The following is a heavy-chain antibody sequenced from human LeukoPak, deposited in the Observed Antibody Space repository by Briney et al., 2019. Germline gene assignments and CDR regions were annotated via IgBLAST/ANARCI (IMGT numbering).Heavy chain of an antibody. V-gene: IGHV4-4*07. CDR3: ASLSGGSPVEYFDY. J-gene: IGHJ4*02. Sequence: PSETLSLTCTVSGCSISSYYWSWVRQPAGQGLEWMGRIYTCRSNTYNASLTRRSSMSVDTSKNPFSLKLSSVTAADTAVYYCASLSGGSPVEYFDYWGEGTLVTVSS. D-gene: IGHD1-26*01. CDR2: IYTCRSN. CDR1: GCSISSYY.